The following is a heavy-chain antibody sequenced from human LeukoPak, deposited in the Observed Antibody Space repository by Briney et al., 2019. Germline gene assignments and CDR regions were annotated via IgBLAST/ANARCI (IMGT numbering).Heavy chain of an antibody. Sequence: GGSLRLSCAASGFTFSSYGMHWVRQAPGKGLEWVAVIWYDGSNKYYADSVKGRFTISRDNSKNTLYLQMNSLRAEDTAVYYFGKDLIRRGSPMGEDYFDYGGREPLVTVS. CDR3: GKDLIRRGSPMGEDYFDY. J-gene: IGHJ4*02. CDR1: GFTFSSYG. D-gene: IGHD3-16*01. CDR2: IWYDGSNK. V-gene: IGHV3-33*06.